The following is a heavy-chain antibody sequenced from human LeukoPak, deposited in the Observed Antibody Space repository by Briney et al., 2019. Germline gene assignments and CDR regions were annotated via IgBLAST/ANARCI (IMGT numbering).Heavy chain of an antibody. Sequence: SETLSLACAVYGGSFSGYYWSWIRQPPGKGLEWIGEVNHSGSTNYNPSLKSRVTISVDTSKNQFSLKLSSVTAADTAVYYCARQRRSDIVARRFYYYYYMDVWGKGTTVTISS. CDR2: VNHSGST. CDR3: ARQRRSDIVARRFYYYYYMDV. J-gene: IGHJ6*03. D-gene: IGHD5-12*01. V-gene: IGHV4-34*01. CDR1: GGSFSGYY.